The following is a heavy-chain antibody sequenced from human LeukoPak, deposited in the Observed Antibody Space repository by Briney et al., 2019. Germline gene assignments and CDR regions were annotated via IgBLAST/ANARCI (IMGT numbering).Heavy chain of an antibody. J-gene: IGHJ4*02. CDR1: AGSIRSYF. CDR2: SYSNQRH. V-gene: IGHV4-59*10. D-gene: IGHD6-13*01. CDR3: ARVGDTSTCTFDY. Sequence: SETLSLTCSVYAGSIRSYFWRWIRQSAGRGLEYIGRSYSNQRHKYSPSRKSQLSRSRDTPKNPVTLTLRSVADADMAIYYCARVGDTSTCTFDYWGEG.